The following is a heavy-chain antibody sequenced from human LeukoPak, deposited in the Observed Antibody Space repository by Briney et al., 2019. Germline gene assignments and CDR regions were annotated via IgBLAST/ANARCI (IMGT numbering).Heavy chain of an antibody. CDR2: ISARGENK. J-gene: IGHJ4*02. CDR3: AKVADTAMVLTGNFHY. D-gene: IGHD5-18*01. CDR1: GFTFNNYG. Sequence: GGSLRLSCAASGFTFNNYGMEWVRQAPGEGLDWVSAISARGENKNYADSVRGRFTIFRDTSKITLYLQMNSLRVDDTAVYYCAKVADTAMVLTGNFHYWGPGTLVTVS. V-gene: IGHV3-23*01.